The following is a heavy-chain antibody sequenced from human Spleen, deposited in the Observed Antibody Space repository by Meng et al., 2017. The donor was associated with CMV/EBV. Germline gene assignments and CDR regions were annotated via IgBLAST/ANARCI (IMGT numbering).Heavy chain of an antibody. D-gene: IGHD3-3*01. CDR2: IYYSGST. J-gene: IGHJ4*02. CDR3: AAFGFLEWLPPGY. V-gene: IGHV4-30-4*08. Sequence: QGRLQELGPGPVKPSQTLSLTCTVSGGSISSGDYYWSWIRQPPGKGLEWIGYIYYSGSTYYNPSLKSRVTISVDTSKNQFSLKLSSVTAADTAVYYCAAFGFLEWLPPGYWGQGTLVTVSS. CDR1: GGSISSGDYY.